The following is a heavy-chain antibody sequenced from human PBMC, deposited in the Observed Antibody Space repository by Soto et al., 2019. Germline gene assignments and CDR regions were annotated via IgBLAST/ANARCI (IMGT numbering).Heavy chain of an antibody. Sequence: QVQLVESGGGVVQPGRSLRLSCAASGFTFSSYGMHWVRQAPGKGLEWVAVISYDGSNKYYADSVKGRFTISRDNSKNTLYLQMNSLRAEDTAVYYWAKDGGAVADYGMDVWGQGTTVTVSS. CDR3: AKDGGAVADYGMDV. D-gene: IGHD6-19*01. J-gene: IGHJ6*02. V-gene: IGHV3-30*18. CDR2: ISYDGSNK. CDR1: GFTFSSYG.